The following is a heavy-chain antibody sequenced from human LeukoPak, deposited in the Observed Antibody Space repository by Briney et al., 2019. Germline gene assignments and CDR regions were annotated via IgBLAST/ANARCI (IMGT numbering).Heavy chain of an antibody. CDR2: IIPIFGTA. D-gene: IGHD4-11*01. Sequence: SVKVSCKASGGTFSSYAISWVRQAPGQGLEWMGGIIPIFGTANYAQKFQGRVTITADESTSTAYMELSSLRSEDTAVYYCARLALSMTTGPVDYWGQGTLVTVSS. CDR1: GGTFSSYA. J-gene: IGHJ4*02. V-gene: IGHV1-69*13. CDR3: ARLALSMTTGPVDY.